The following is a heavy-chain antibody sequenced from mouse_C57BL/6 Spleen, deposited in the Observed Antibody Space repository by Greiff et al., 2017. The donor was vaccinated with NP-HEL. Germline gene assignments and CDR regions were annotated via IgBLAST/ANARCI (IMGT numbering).Heavy chain of an antibody. J-gene: IGHJ1*03. CDR2: IYPGDGDT. V-gene: IGHV1-80*01. CDR1: GYAFSSYW. D-gene: IGHD2-1*01. CDR3: ARRNYYGNYGWYFDV. Sequence: QVHVKQSGAELVKPGASVKISCKASGYAFSSYWMNWVKQRPGKGLEWIGQIYPGDGDTNYNGKFKGKATLTADKSSSTAYMQLSSLTSEDSAVYFCARRNYYGNYGWYFDVWGTGTTVTVSS.